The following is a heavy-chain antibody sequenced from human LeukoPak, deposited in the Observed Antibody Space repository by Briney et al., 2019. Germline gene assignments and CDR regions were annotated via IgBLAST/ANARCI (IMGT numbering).Heavy chain of an antibody. D-gene: IGHD4-17*01. J-gene: IGHJ4*02. CDR2: IYYNGST. V-gene: IGHV4-34*01. CDR3: ARDRRNDYGDYFFEY. Sequence: SETLSLTCAVYGGSFSGYFWGWIRQPPGKGLEWIGSIYYNGSTYYQPSLKSRVTISVDTSKNQFSLKLSSVTAADTAVYYCARDRRNDYGDYFFEYWGQGTLVTVSS. CDR1: GGSFSGYF.